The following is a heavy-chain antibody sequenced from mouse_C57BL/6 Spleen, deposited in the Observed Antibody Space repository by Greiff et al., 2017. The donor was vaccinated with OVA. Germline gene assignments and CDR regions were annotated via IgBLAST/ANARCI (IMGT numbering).Heavy chain of an antibody. CDR1: GYTFTSYW. V-gene: IGHV1-50*01. CDR3: ARWGSVAWFAY. J-gene: IGHJ3*01. Sequence: QVQLQQPGAELVKPGASVKLSCKASGYTFTSYWMQWVKQRPGQGLEWIGEIDPSDSYTNYNQKFKGKATCTVDTSSSTAYMQLSSLTSEDSAVYYCARWGSVAWFAYWGQGTLVTVSA. CDR2: IDPSDSYT.